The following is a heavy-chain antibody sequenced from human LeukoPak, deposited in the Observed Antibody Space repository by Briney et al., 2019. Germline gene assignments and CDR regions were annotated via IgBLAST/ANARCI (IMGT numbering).Heavy chain of an antibody. J-gene: IGHJ6*02. D-gene: IGHD3-10*01. V-gene: IGHV4-59*08. CDR2: IYYSGCT. CDR3: ARHGGSGSYYTYYYYGMDV. CDR1: GGSISSYY. Sequence: SETPSLTCTVSGGSISSYYWSWIRQPPGKGLEWIGYIYYSGCTNYNPSLKSRVTISVDTSKNQFSLKLSSVTAADTAVYYCARHGGSGSYYTYYYYGMDVWGQGTTVTVSS.